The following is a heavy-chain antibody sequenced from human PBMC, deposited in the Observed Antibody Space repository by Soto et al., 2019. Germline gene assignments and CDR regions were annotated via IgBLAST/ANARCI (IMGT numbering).Heavy chain of an antibody. Sequence: SETLALTCTVSGGSIRSYYWSWIRQPPGKGLEWIGYIYYSGSTNYNPSLKSRVTISVDTSKNQFSLKLSSVTAADTAVYYCARARSGYDYFDYWGQGTLVTVSS. J-gene: IGHJ4*02. V-gene: IGHV4-59*08. CDR1: GGSIRSYY. CDR2: IYYSGST. D-gene: IGHD5-12*01. CDR3: ARARSGYDYFDY.